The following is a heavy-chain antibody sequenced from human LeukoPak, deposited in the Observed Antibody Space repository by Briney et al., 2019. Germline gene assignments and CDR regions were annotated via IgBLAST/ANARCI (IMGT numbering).Heavy chain of an antibody. V-gene: IGHV3-21*01. Sequence: PGGSLRLSCAASGFIFSSFRMNWVRQAPGKGLECVSSIGSSGSLIYYADSMKGRFTVSRDNAKNSLFLQLNSLTAEDTAVYYCARNYYDSSGYYYAFDYWGQGTLVTVSS. CDR2: IGSSGSLI. CDR3: ARNYYDSSGYYYAFDY. D-gene: IGHD3-22*01. J-gene: IGHJ4*02. CDR1: GFIFSSFR.